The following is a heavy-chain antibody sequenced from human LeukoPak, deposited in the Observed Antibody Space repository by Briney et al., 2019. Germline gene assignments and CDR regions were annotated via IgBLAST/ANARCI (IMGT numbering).Heavy chain of an antibody. CDR2: IIPIFGSS. CDR1: GGTFNNYA. Sequence: GASVKVSCKASGGTFNNYAINWVRQAPGQGLEWMGGIIPIFGSSNYAQKFQGRVTITADESTTTAYMELSSLRSEDTAVYYCARGSGLVPAASDYWGQGTLVTVSS. CDR3: ARGSGLVPAASDY. V-gene: IGHV1-69*13. D-gene: IGHD2-2*01. J-gene: IGHJ4*02.